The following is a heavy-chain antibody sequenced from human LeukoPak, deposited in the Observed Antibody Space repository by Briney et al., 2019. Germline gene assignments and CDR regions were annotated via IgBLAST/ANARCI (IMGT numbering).Heavy chain of an antibody. CDR1: GFTFSSYW. Sequence: PGGSLRLSCAASGFTFSSYWMHWVRQAPGKGLVRVSRINSDGSSTSYADSVKGRFTISRDNAKNTLYLQMNSLRAEDTAVYYCAKDKPLGTRGHFDYWGQGTLVTVSS. CDR2: INSDGSST. D-gene: IGHD1-7*01. V-gene: IGHV3-74*01. J-gene: IGHJ4*02. CDR3: AKDKPLGTRGHFDY.